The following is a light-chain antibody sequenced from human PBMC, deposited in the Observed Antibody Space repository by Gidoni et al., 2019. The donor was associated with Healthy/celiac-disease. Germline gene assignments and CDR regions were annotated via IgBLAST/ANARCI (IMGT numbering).Light chain of an antibody. Sequence: QSALTQPASVSGSPGQSITISCTGTSSDVGGYNYVSWYQQHPGKAPKLMIYEVSNRPSGVSNRFSGSKSGNTASLTISGLQAEDEADYYCSSHTSSSTLEGVVFGGGTKLTVL. CDR3: SSHTSSSTLEGVV. CDR1: SSDVGGYNY. J-gene: IGLJ2*01. V-gene: IGLV2-14*01. CDR2: EVS.